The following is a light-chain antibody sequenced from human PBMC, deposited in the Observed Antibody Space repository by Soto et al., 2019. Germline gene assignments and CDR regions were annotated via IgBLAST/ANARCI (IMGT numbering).Light chain of an antibody. CDR3: QQSYTIPYT. CDR1: QSISTY. Sequence: DIQMTQSPSSLPASVGDRVTLTCRASQSISTYLNWYQQKPGKAPKLVIYAASSLPSGVPSRLSGSGSGTDFTLTISSLQPEDFATYYCQQSYTIPYTFGQGTKLEIK. J-gene: IGKJ2*01. CDR2: AAS. V-gene: IGKV1-39*01.